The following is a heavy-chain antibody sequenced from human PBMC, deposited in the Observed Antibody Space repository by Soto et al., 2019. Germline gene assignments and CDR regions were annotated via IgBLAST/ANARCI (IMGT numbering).Heavy chain of an antibody. D-gene: IGHD6-19*01. V-gene: IGHV3-23*01. CDR2: ISGSGGST. Sequence: GGPLSLSCPASGFTFSGYATSWVRQAPGKGLEWVSAISGSGGSTYYADSVKGRFTISRDNSKNTLYLQMNSLRAEDTAVYYCAKDLLEQWLDYYFDYWGQGTLVIVSS. CDR3: AKDLLEQWLDYYFDY. J-gene: IGHJ4*02. CDR1: GFTFSGYA.